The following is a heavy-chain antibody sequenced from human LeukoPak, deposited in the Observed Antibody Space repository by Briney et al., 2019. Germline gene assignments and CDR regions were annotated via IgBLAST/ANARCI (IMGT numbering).Heavy chain of an antibody. J-gene: IGHJ6*02. CDR1: GGTFSSYA. V-gene: IGHV1-69*13. D-gene: IGHD6-13*01. Sequence: EASVKVSCKASGGTFSSYAISWVRQAPGQGLEWMGGIIPIFGTANYAQKFQGRVTITADESTSTAYMELSSLRSEDTAVYYCARPRYGSSWFPYYYYGMDVWGQGTTVTVSS. CDR3: ARPRYGSSWFPYYYYGMDV. CDR2: IIPIFGTA.